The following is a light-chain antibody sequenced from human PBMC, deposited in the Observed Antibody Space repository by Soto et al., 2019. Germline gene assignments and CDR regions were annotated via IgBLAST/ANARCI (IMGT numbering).Light chain of an antibody. V-gene: IGKV3-20*01. CDR3: QQYGSLPRT. CDR2: GAS. J-gene: IGKJ1*01. CDR1: QSVSSSY. Sequence: EIVLTQSPGTLSLSPGERATLSCRASQSVSSSYLAWYQQKPGQAPRLLIYGASSRATGIPDRFSGSGSGTDITLTISRLEPEHFAVYYCQQYGSLPRTFGHETEVEIK.